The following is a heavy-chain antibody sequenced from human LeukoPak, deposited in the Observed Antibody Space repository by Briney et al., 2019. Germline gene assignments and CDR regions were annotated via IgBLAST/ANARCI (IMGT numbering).Heavy chain of an antibody. D-gene: IGHD6-13*01. CDR3: ARDGEVAAAGTYYFDY. V-gene: IGHV4-61*02. J-gene: IGHJ4*02. Sequence: PSETLSLTCTVSGGSISSGSYYWSWIRQPAGKGLGWIGRIYTSGSTNYNPSLKSRVTISVDTSKNQFSLKLSSVTAADTAVYYCARDGEVAAAGTYYFDYWGQGTLVTVSS. CDR2: IYTSGST. CDR1: GGSISSGSYY.